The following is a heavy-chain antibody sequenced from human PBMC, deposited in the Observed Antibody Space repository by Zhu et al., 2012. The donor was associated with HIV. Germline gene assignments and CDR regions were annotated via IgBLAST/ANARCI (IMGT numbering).Heavy chain of an antibody. CDR3: AKSTMNPGGGSSRHPYYFDY. D-gene: IGHD6-13*01. J-gene: IGHJ4*02. V-gene: IGHV3-43D*04. CDR2: ISWDGGST. Sequence: EVQLVESGGVVVQPGGSLRLSCAASGFTFDDYAMHWVRQAPGKGLEWVSLISWDGGSTYYADSVKGRFTISRDSSKNSLYLQMNSLRAEDTALYYCAKSTMNPGGGSSRHPYYFDYWAEGTLVTVSS. CDR1: GFTFDDYA.